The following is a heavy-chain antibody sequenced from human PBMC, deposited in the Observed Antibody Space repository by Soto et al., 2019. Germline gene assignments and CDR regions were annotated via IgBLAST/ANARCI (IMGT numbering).Heavy chain of an antibody. D-gene: IGHD6-13*01. CDR2: ISGSGSST. Sequence: PGGSLRLSCAASGFTFSTYAMSWVRQAPGKGLEWVSAISGSGSSTYYADSVKGRFTISRDNSKKTLYLQMNSLRAEDTAVYYCAKVEQQLILGAIDYWGQGTLVTVYS. CDR3: AKVEQQLILGAIDY. J-gene: IGHJ4*02. CDR1: GFTFSTYA. V-gene: IGHV3-23*01.